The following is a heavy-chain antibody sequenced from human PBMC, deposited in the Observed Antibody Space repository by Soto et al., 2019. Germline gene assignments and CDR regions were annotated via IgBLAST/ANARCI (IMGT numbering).Heavy chain of an antibody. D-gene: IGHD6-6*01. CDR1: GYTFTGYY. V-gene: IGHV1-2*04. CDR3: ARDGSSSSGECYLDY. J-gene: IGHJ4*02. Sequence: GASVKVSCKASGYTFTGYYMHWVRQAPGQGLEWMGWINPNSGGTNYAQKFQGWVTMTRDTSISTAYMELSRLRSDDTAVYYCARDGSSSSGECYLDYWGQGTLVTVSS. CDR2: INPNSGGT.